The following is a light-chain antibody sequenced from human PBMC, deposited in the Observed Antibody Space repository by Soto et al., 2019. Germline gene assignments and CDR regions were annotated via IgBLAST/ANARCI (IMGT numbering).Light chain of an antibody. CDR3: GTWDTSLRVFYV. CDR2: DNY. Sequence: QSVLTQPLSVSAAPGQNVTISCSGTSSNIGNNYVSWYQHLPGTAPRILIYDNYKRPSGIPDRFSGFKSGTSATLGITGLQTGDEADYYCGTWDTSLRVFYVFGSGTKVTVL. CDR1: SSNIGNNY. J-gene: IGLJ1*01. V-gene: IGLV1-51*01.